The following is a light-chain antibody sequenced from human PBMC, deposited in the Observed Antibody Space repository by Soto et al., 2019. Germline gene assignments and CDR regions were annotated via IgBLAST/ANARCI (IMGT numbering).Light chain of an antibody. V-gene: IGLV1-44*01. CDR3: AAWDDSLNGAV. CDR1: SSNIGTNT. CDR2: SNN. Sequence: QSVLTQPPSASGTPGQRVNISCSGSSSNIGTNTVNWYQHLPGTAPKLLIYSNNQRPSGVPDRFSGSKSGTSGSLAISGLQFEDEADYYCAAWDDSLNGAVFGGGTQLTVL. J-gene: IGLJ2*01.